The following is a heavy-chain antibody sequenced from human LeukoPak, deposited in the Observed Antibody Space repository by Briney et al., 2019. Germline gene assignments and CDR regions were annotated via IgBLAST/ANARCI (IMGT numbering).Heavy chain of an antibody. J-gene: IGHJ6*03. CDR2: IYTSGST. CDR3: ARSFMDGSGSYYLGFWNYYMDV. Sequence: SETLSLTCTVSGFTISSYYWSWIRQPAGKGLESIWRIYTSGSTNYNPSLKSRVTMSVDTSKNKFSLKLSSVTAADTAVYYCARSFMDGSGSYYLGFWNYYMDVWGKGTTVTISS. CDR1: GFTISSYY. D-gene: IGHD3-10*01. V-gene: IGHV4-4*07.